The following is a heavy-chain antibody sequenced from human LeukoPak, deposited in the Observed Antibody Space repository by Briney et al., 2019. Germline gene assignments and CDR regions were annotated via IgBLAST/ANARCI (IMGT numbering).Heavy chain of an antibody. CDR1: GFTFSSYA. CDR3: ARDFYYDSSGYYGLADY. CDR2: ISYDGSNK. V-gene: IGHV3-30-3*01. D-gene: IGHD3-22*01. J-gene: IGHJ4*02. Sequence: GGSLRLSCAASGFTFSSYAMHWVRQAPGKGLEWVAVISYDGSNKYYADSVKGRFTISRDNSKNTLYLQMNSLRAEDTAVYYCARDFYYDSSGYYGLADYWGQGTLVTVSS.